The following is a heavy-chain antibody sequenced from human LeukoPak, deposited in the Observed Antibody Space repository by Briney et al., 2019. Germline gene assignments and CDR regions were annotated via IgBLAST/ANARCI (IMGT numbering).Heavy chain of an antibody. V-gene: IGHV4-61*01. Sequence: SETLSLTCTVSGYSISSGYYWGWIRQPPGKGLEWIGYIYYSGSTNYNPSLKSRVTISVDTSKNQFSLKLTSVTAADTAVYYCARVTDWNDFDYWGQGTLVTVSS. CDR2: IYYSGST. CDR3: ARVTDWNDFDY. CDR1: GYSISSGYY. D-gene: IGHD1-1*01. J-gene: IGHJ4*02.